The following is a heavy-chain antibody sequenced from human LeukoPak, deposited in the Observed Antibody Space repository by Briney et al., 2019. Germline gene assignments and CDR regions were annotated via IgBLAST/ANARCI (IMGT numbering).Heavy chain of an antibody. CDR2: IYYSGST. CDR1: GGSISSYY. Sequence: PSETLSLTCTVSGGSISSYYWSWIRQPPGKGLEWIGYIYYSGSTNYNPSLTSRVTISVDTSKNQFSLKLSSVTAADTAVYYCARDRSGSSLFDPWGQGTLVTVSS. D-gene: IGHD1-26*01. J-gene: IGHJ5*02. CDR3: ARDRSGSSLFDP. V-gene: IGHV4-59*01.